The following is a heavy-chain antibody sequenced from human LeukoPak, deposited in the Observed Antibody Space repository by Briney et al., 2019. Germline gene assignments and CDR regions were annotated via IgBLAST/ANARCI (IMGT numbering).Heavy chain of an antibody. Sequence: GGSLRLSCAASGFTFSSYAMSWVRQAPGKGLEWVSAISGSGGSTYYADSVKGRFTISRDSSKNTLYLQMNSLRAEDTAVYYCAKAPMVRSHYYGMDVWGQGTTVTVSS. D-gene: IGHD3-10*01. CDR3: AKAPMVRSHYYGMDV. CDR1: GFTFSSYA. V-gene: IGHV3-23*01. J-gene: IGHJ6*02. CDR2: ISGSGGST.